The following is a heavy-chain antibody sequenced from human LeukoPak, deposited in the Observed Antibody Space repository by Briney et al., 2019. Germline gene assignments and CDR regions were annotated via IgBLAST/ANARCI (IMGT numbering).Heavy chain of an antibody. Sequence: GASVKVSCKACEGTFSNYAISCVRQDPGQGLEWMGRIIPIFGTANYAQKFRGRVTITADKSTRTAYMELSSLRSEDTAVYYCARDNDSRDPPHFDYWGQGTLVTVSS. V-gene: IGHV1-69*06. D-gene: IGHD3-16*01. CDR3: ARDNDSRDPPHFDY. J-gene: IGHJ4*02. CDR1: EGTFSNYA. CDR2: IIPIFGTA.